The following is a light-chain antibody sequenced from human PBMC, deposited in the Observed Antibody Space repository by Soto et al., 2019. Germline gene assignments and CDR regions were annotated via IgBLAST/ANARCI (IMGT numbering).Light chain of an antibody. CDR2: EVS. V-gene: IGLV2-14*01. CDR3: CSYTGSLTLL. Sequence: QSVLTQPASVSGSPGQSITISCTGSSSDVGGYDYVSWYQQHPGKAPKLMIYEVSNRPSGVSNRFSGSKSGNTASLTISGLQAEDEAAYYCCSYTGSLTLLFGGGTKVTVL. J-gene: IGLJ2*01. CDR1: SSDVGGYDY.